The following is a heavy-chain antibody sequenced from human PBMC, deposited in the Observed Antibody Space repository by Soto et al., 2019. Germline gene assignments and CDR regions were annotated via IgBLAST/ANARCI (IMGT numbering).Heavy chain of an antibody. J-gene: IGHJ4*02. D-gene: IGHD6-13*01. CDR2: IWYDGSNK. Sequence: QVQLVESGGGVVQPGRSLRLSCAASGFTFSSYGMHWVRQAPGKGLEWVAVIWYDGSNKYYADSVKGRFTISRDNSKNTLYLQMDRLRDEDTDVYYCARAVDLPYSSSWYVGYWGQGTLVTVSS. CDR3: ARAVDLPYSSSWYVGY. CDR1: GFTFSSYG. V-gene: IGHV3-33*01.